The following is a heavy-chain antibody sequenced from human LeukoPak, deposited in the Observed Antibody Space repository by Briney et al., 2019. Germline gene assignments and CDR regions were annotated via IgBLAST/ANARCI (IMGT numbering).Heavy chain of an antibody. CDR2: ISAYNGNT. D-gene: IGHD2-8*01. CDR3: ARGTNPPYFDS. V-gene: IGHV1-18*01. J-gene: IGHJ4*02. Sequence: ASVKVSCKASGYTFTRHGISWVRQAPGQRLEWMGWISAYNGNTNYAQKVQGRVTMTTDTSTNTAYMELRSLRSDDTAVYYCARGTNPPYFDSWGQGTLVTVSS. CDR1: GYTFTRHG.